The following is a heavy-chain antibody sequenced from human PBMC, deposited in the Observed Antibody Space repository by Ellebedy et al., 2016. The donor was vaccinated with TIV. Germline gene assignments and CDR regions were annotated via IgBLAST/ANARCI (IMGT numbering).Heavy chain of an antibody. CDR3: ARDPTSYRFDP. Sequence: SVTLSLTCAVYGGSFSGYYWSWIRQPPGKGLEWIGEINHSGSTNYNPSLKSRVTISVDTSKNQFSLKLSSVTAADTAVYYCARDPTSYRFDPWGQGTLVTVSS. V-gene: IGHV4-34*01. J-gene: IGHJ5*02. CDR1: GGSFSGYY. CDR2: INHSGST.